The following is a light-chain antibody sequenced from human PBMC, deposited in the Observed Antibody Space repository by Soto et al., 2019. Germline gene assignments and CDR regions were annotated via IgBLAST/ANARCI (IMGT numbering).Light chain of an antibody. CDR3: QQSYTTPRIT. CDR2: AAS. J-gene: IGKJ5*01. V-gene: IGKV1-39*01. CDR1: QDIGTY. Sequence: IQMTQSPSSLSASIGDSVIITCRASQDIGTYLNWYQHKPGKAPKHLIYAASSLQTGVPSRFTGSGSGTEFTLTIDSLQPEDFATYYCQQSYTTPRITFGQGTRLE.